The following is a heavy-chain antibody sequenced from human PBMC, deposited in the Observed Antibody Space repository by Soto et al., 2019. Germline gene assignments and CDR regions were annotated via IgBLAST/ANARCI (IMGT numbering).Heavy chain of an antibody. D-gene: IGHD2-15*01. Sequence: GESLKISCKGFGYNFATYWIGWVGQMPGKGLEWMGVIYPGDSDTRYSPSFQGQVTISADKSISTAYLQWSSLKASDTAMYYCARLIVVVVAASPWYYGMDVWGQGTTVTVSS. J-gene: IGHJ6*02. CDR2: IYPGDSDT. V-gene: IGHV5-51*01. CDR3: ARLIVVVVAASPWYYGMDV. CDR1: GYNFATYW.